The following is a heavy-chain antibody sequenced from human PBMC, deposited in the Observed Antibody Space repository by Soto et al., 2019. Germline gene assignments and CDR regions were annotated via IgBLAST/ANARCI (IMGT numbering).Heavy chain of an antibody. CDR1: GGTFSSYA. CDR3: ARDFIFACRFGVVICRPSGAYGMDV. V-gene: IGHV1-69*13. D-gene: IGHD3-3*01. J-gene: IGHJ6*02. Sequence: ASVKVSCKASGGTFSSYAISWVRQAPGQGLEWMGGIIPIFGTANYAQKFQGRVTITADESTSTAYMELSSLRSEDTAVYYCARDFIFACRFGVVICRPSGAYGMDVWGQGTTATVSS. CDR2: IIPIFGTA.